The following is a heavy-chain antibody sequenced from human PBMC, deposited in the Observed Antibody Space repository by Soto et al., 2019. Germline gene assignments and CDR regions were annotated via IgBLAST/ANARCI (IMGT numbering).Heavy chain of an antibody. CDR3: ARNLGFLGWLLYREGGGDAFDI. V-gene: IGHV4-59*01. D-gene: IGHD3-3*01. CDR1: GGSISSYY. Sequence: PSETLSLTCTVSGGSISSYYWSWSRQPPGKGLEWIGYIYYSGSTNYSPSLKSRVTISVDTSKNQFSLKLSSVTAADTAVYYCARNLGFLGWLLYREGGGDAFDIWGQGTMVTVSS. J-gene: IGHJ3*02. CDR2: IYYSGST.